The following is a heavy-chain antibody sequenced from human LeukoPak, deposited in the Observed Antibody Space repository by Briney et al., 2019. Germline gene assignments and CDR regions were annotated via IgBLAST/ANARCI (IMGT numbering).Heavy chain of an antibody. CDR2: IYYSGST. D-gene: IGHD4-17*01. CDR1: GGSISSSSYY. Sequence: SETLSLTCTVSGGSISSSSYYWGWIRQPPGKGLEWIGSIYYSGSTYYNPSLKSRVTISVDTSKNQFSLKLSSVTAADTAVYYWARLGDYGDYGCVYWGQGTLVTVSS. J-gene: IGHJ4*02. V-gene: IGHV4-39*01. CDR3: ARLGDYGDYGCVY.